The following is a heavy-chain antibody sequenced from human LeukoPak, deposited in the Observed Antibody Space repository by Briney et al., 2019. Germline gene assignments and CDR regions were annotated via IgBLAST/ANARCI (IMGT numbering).Heavy chain of an antibody. CDR2: ISGNSGSI. V-gene: IGHV3-9*01. D-gene: IGHD6-19*01. CDR3: AKGYHSSGGRGYFDY. CDR1: GFTFSSYA. J-gene: IGHJ4*02. Sequence: GRSLRLSCAASGFTFSSYAMHWVRQAPGKGLEWVSGISGNSGSIGYADSVKGRFTISRDKAKKSLYLQMNSLRAEDTALYYCAKGYHSSGGRGYFDYWGQGSLVTVSS.